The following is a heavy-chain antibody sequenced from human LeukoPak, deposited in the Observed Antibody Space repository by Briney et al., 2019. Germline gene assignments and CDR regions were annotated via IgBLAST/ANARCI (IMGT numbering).Heavy chain of an antibody. V-gene: IGHV3-43D*03. CDR2: ISWDGGST. Sequence: GGSLRLSCAASGFTFDDYAMHWVRHAPGKGLEWVSLISWDGGSTYYADSVKGRFTISRDNAKNSLYLQMNSLRAEDTAVYYCARGADGVSSNSRGWFDPWGQGTLVTVSS. CDR1: GFTFDDYA. J-gene: IGHJ5*02. CDR3: ARGADGVSSNSRGWFDP. D-gene: IGHD2-15*01.